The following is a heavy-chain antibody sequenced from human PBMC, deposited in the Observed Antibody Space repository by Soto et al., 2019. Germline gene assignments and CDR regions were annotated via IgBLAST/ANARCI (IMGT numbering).Heavy chain of an antibody. D-gene: IGHD2-15*01. CDR1: EGFICGGGCY. CDR2: IYYSGST. CDR3: ARVWPYCSGGSCYSGVLNWFDP. Sequence: SGSLSLTGAVGEGFICGGGCYWSWIRQHPGKGLEWIGYIYYSGSTYYNPSLKSRVTISVDTSKNQFSLKLSSVTAADTAVYYCARVWPYCSGGSCYSGVLNWFDPWGQGTLVTVSS. J-gene: IGHJ5*02. V-gene: IGHV4-31*11.